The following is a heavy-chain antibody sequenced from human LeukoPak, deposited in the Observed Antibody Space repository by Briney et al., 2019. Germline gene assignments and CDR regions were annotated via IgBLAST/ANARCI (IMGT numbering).Heavy chain of an antibody. CDR3: ARGREWELLSGFDY. D-gene: IGHD1-26*01. CDR2: IYTSGST. Sequence: SETLSLTCTVSGGSISSGSYYWSWIRQPAGKGLEWIGRIYTSGSTNYNPSLKSRVTISVDTSKNQFSLKLSSVTAADTAVYYCARGREWELLSGFDYWGQGTLVTVSS. V-gene: IGHV4-61*02. CDR1: GGSISSGSYY. J-gene: IGHJ4*02.